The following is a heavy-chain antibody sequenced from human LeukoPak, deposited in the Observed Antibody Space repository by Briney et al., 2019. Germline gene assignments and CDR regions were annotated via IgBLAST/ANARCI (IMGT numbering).Heavy chain of an antibody. CDR2: ISSSSSYI. Sequence: GGSLRLSCAASGFTFSSYSMNWVRQAPGKGLEWVSSISSSSSYIDYADSVKGRSTISRDNAKNSLYLQMNSLRAEDTAVYYCARWEAAAMVLPLFDPWGQGTLVTVSS. V-gene: IGHV3-21*01. D-gene: IGHD5-18*01. J-gene: IGHJ5*02. CDR3: ARWEAAAMVLPLFDP. CDR1: GFTFSSYS.